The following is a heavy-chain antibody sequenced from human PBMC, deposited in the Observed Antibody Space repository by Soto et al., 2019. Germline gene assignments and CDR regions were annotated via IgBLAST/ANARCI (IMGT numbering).Heavy chain of an antibody. CDR2: IWYDGSNK. J-gene: IGHJ4*02. CDR1: GFTFSSYG. V-gene: IGHV3-33*01. Sequence: QVQLVESGGGVVQPGRSLRLSCAASGFTFSSYGMHWVRQAPGKGLEWVAVIWYDGSNKYYADSVKGRFTISRDNSKNTLYLQMNSLSAEDTAVYYWARDQAAGGSCFLDYWGQGTLVTVSS. D-gene: IGHD2-15*01. CDR3: ARDQAAGGSCFLDY.